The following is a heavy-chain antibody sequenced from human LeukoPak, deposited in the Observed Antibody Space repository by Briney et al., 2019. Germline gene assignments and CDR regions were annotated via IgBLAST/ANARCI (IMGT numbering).Heavy chain of an antibody. J-gene: IGHJ5*02. CDR1: GFAFSSYW. CDR3: ARALAVAGTGGFDP. D-gene: IGHD6-19*01. Sequence: QSGGSLRLSCAASGFAFSSYWMHWVRQAPGKGLVWVSRINSDGSSTSYADSVKGRLTISRDNAKNTLYLQMNSLRADDTAVYYCARALAVAGTGGFDPWGQGTLVTVSS. V-gene: IGHV3-74*01. CDR2: INSDGSST.